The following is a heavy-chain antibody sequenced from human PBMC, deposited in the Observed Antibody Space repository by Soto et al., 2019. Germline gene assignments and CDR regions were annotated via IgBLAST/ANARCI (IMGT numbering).Heavy chain of an antibody. CDR1: GFIFEDYA. J-gene: IGHJ4*02. CDR3: AKGAVTSIFGYFGF. V-gene: IGHV3-9*01. Sequence: EVHLVESGGGLVQPGRSLRLSCAASGFIFEDYAMHWVRQVPGKGLEWVSSISWNSGNIVYADSVKGRFTVSRDSANNSLYLQMNSLRTEDTALYYCAKGAVTSIFGYFGFCGQGTLVTVSS. CDR2: ISWNSGNI. D-gene: IGHD3-3*01.